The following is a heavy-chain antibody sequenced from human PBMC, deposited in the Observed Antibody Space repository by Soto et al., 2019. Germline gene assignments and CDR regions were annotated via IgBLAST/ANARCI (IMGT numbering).Heavy chain of an antibody. J-gene: IGHJ6*02. CDR2: INGDGSST. CDR3: ARGYCRGGSCSPGGMDV. CDR1: GFTFSTYW. V-gene: IGHV3-74*01. Sequence: EVQLVESGGGLVQPGGSLRLSCAASGFTFSTYWMHWVRQAPGKGLVWVSRINGDGSSTSYADSVKGRFTISRDNAKNTLYLQMNSLRAEDTAVYYCARGYCRGGSCSPGGMDVWGQGTTVTVSS. D-gene: IGHD2-15*01.